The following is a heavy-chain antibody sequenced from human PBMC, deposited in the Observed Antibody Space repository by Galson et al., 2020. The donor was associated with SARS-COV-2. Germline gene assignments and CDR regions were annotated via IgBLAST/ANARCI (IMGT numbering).Heavy chain of an antibody. J-gene: IGHJ6*01. CDR3: TKGRLGHYCCYAMVV. Sequence: TGGSLRLSCVVSGFTFDDYAMHWVRQAPGKGLEWVSGISWNSGDIGYADSVKGRFTISRDNTKNSVYLQVNSLRPEDTALCYCTKGRLGHYCCYAMVVWGQGTTVTV. CDR2: ISWNSGDI. CDR1: GFTFDDYA. D-gene: IGHD6-19*01. V-gene: IGHV3-9*01.